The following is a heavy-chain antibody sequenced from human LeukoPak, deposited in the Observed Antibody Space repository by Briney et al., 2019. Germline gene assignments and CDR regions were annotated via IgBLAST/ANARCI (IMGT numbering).Heavy chain of an antibody. D-gene: IGHD3-3*01. V-gene: IGHV3-30-3*01. CDR1: GFTFSSYA. J-gene: IGHJ3*02. Sequence: PGGSLRLSCAASGFTFSSYAMHWVRQAPGKGLEWVAVISYDGSNKYYADSVKGRFTISRDNSKNTVYLQMNSLRAEDTAVYYCAKDLDDFWSVYAFDIWGQGTMVTVSS. CDR2: ISYDGSNK. CDR3: AKDLDDFWSVYAFDI.